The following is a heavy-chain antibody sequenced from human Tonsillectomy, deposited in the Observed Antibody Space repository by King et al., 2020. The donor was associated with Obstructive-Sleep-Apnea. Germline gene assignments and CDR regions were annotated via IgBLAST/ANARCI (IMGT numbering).Heavy chain of an antibody. CDR1: GFTFSSYA. Sequence: VQLVESGGGLVQPGVSLRLSCAASGFTFSSYARSWDRQAAGKVLEGAYTISGTGVSTYYADSVKGRFTISRDNSKNTLYLQMNSLRAEDTAVYYCAKGRVLLNFDYWGQGTLVTVSS. CDR3: AKGRVLLNFDY. V-gene: IGHV3-23*04. CDR2: ISGTGVST. J-gene: IGHJ4*02.